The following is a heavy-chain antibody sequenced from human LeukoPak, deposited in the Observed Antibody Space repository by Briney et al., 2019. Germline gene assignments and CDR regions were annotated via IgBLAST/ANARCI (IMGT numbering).Heavy chain of an antibody. CDR1: GYTYTSYG. CDR3: ARGVVTAIPFGY. V-gene: IGHV1-18*01. CDR2: ISAYNGNT. D-gene: IGHD2-21*02. J-gene: IGHJ4*02. Sequence: ASVTVTCKASGYTYTSYGISWVRQAPGQGLEWMGWISAYNGNTKYAQKIQGRVTMTKDTSRSTAYMELRSVRSDDTAVYYCARGVVTAIPFGYWGQGTLVTVSS.